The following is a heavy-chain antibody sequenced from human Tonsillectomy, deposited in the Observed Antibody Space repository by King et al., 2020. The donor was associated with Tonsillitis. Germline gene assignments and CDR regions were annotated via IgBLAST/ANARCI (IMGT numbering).Heavy chain of an antibody. Sequence: VQLVESGAEVKKPGESLKLSCKASGYSFTTYWIGWVRQMPGKGLEWMGIIYPGDSDTRYSPSFQGQVTISADKSISTAYLQWSSLKASDSAMYYCARQNTVGAPTPDYWGQGTLVTVSS. CDR2: IYPGDSDT. CDR3: ARQNTVGAPTPDY. J-gene: IGHJ4*02. D-gene: IGHD1-26*01. V-gene: IGHV5-51*01. CDR1: GYSFTTYW.